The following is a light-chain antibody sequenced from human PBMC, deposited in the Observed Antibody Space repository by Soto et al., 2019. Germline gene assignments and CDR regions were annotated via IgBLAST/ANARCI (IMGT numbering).Light chain of an antibody. CDR1: QPIKTW. Sequence: DIQLTQSPASVSAAVGDRINISCRASQPIKTWLAWYQQKPGKGPKLLIYTASTLETGVPSRFSGSGSGTDFTLTISRLEPEDFAVYYCHQYDSWTFGQGTKVEIK. J-gene: IGKJ1*01. CDR3: HQYDSWT. V-gene: IGKV1-12*01. CDR2: TAS.